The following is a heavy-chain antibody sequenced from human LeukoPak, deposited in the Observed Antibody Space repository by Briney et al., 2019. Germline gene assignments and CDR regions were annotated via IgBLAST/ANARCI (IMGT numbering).Heavy chain of an antibody. J-gene: IGHJ4*02. CDR1: GFSLSTSGMR. CDR2: IDWDDDK. D-gene: IGHD2-21*02. Sequence: SGPALEKPTQTLTLTCTFSGFSLSTSGMRVSWIRQPPGKALEWLARIDWDDDKFYSTSLKTRLTISKDTSKNQVVLTMTNMDPVDTATYYRARVRCGGDCYPDYWGQGTLVTVSS. CDR3: ARVRCGGDCYPDY. V-gene: IGHV2-70*04.